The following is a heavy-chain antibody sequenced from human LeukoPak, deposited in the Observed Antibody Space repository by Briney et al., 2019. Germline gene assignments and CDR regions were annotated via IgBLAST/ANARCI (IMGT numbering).Heavy chain of an antibody. CDR3: ARDPGVGAIDY. CDR1: GFNFDNFA. Sequence: GGSLRLSCVVSGFNFDNFAMHWVRQPLGKGLEWVAVISHDGRTKYYADSMKGRITISRDNSKNTLYLQMNSLRAEDTAVYYCARDPGVGAIDYWGQGTLVTVSS. J-gene: IGHJ4*02. D-gene: IGHD1-26*01. V-gene: IGHV3-30*04. CDR2: ISHDGRTK.